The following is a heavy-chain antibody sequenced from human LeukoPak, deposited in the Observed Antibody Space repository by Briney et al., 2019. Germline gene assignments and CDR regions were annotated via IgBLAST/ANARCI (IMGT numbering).Heavy chain of an antibody. CDR3: WLHYGLDV. J-gene: IGHJ6*02. CDR1: GLTFSSSW. Sequence: PGGSLRLSCAVSGLTFSSSWMDWVRQAPGKGLEWVSVIHSGGGTYYADSVKGRFTISRDNSKNTLHLQMNSLRTEDTAVYYCWLHYGLDVWGQGTTVTVSS. V-gene: IGHV3-53*01. D-gene: IGHD5-12*01. CDR2: IHSGGGT.